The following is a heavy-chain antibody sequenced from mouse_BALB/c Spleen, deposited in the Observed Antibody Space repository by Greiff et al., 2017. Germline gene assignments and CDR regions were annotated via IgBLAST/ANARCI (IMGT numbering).Heavy chain of an antibody. Sequence: EVKLMESGGGLVKLGGSLKLSCAASGFTFSSYYMSWVRQTPEKRLELVAAINSNGGSTYYPDTVKGRFTISRDNAKNTLYLQMSSLKSEDTALYYCASVYGNYLDYWGQGTTLTVSS. D-gene: IGHD2-1*01. CDR2: INSNGGST. J-gene: IGHJ2*01. V-gene: IGHV5-6-2*01. CDR3: ASVYGNYLDY. CDR1: GFTFSSYY.